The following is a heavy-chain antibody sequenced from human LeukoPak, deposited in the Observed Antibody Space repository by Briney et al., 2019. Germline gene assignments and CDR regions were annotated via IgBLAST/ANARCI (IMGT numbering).Heavy chain of an antibody. CDR2: INPSGGST. V-gene: IGHV1-46*01. J-gene: IGHJ4*02. Sequence: ASVKVSCKASGYTFTSYYMHWVRQAPGQGLEWMGIINPSGGSTSYAQKFQGRVTMTTNTSTSTVYMELRSLRSEDTAVYYCARGGGSGGSCIFYWGQGTLVTVSS. CDR1: GYTFTSYY. D-gene: IGHD2-15*01. CDR3: ARGGGSGGSCIFY.